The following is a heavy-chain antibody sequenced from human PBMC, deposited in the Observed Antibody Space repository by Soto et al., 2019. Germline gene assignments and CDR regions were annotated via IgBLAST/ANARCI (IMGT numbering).Heavy chain of an antibody. J-gene: IGHJ4*02. CDR2: VYHSGAT. D-gene: IGHD3-10*01. V-gene: IGHV4-59*11. Sequence: SETLSLTCILSGDSISGHYWSWIRQPPGKGLEWVGYVYHSGATNYNPSLRSRVSISIDTSKNQFSLKLRSVTAADTAVYFCARFAAWGVNYFDFWGQGALVTVS. CDR3: ARFAAWGVNYFDF. CDR1: GDSISGHY.